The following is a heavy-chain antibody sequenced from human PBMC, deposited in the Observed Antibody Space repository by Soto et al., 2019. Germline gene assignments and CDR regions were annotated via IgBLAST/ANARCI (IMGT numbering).Heavy chain of an antibody. D-gene: IGHD2-2*01. CDR2: IYYSGST. J-gene: IGHJ4*02. CDR3: ARTGSTSHLNLVD. Sequence: QVQLQESGPGLVKPSETLSLTCTVSGGSISSYYWSWIRQPPGKGLEWIGYIYYSGSTNYNPSLKRRVTISVDTSKNQFSLKLSSVTAGDTAVYYCARTGSTSHLNLVDWGQGTLVTVSS. CDR1: GGSISSYY. V-gene: IGHV4-59*01.